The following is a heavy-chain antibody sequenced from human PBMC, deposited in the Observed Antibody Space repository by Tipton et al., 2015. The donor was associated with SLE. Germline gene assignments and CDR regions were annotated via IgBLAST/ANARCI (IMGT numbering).Heavy chain of an antibody. CDR3: ARDGGGEFGGVIPFDF. CDR1: GGSVTSGGSY. D-gene: IGHD3-16*02. V-gene: IGHV4-31*03. Sequence: TLSLTCTVSGGSVTSGGSYWSWIRQHPGKGLEWIGYIHYSGSTFYNPSLQSRVTISVDTSKNRVSLNLKSVTAADTAVYYCARDGGGEFGGVIPFDFWGQGTLVTVSS. J-gene: IGHJ4*02. CDR2: IHYSGST.